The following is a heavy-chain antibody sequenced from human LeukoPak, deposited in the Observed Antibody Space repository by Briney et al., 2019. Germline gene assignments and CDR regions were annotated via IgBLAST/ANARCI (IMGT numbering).Heavy chain of an antibody. J-gene: IGHJ4*02. CDR1: GGSISSGGYY. CDR2: IYYSGST. CDR3: ARNKVRGLYDY. V-gene: IGHV4-61*08. D-gene: IGHD3-10*01. Sequence: PSQTLSLTCTVSGGSISSGGYYWSWIRQHPGKGLEWIGYIYYSGSTNYNPSLKSRVTISVDTSKNQFSLKLSSVTTADTAVYYCARNKVRGLYDYWGQGTLVTVSS.